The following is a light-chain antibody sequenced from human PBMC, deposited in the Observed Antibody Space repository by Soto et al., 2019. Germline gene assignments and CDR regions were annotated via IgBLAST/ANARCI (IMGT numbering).Light chain of an antibody. CDR3: QQYGSSPPYT. Sequence: EVVLTQSPGTLSLSPGERATLSCRASQTVSNNYLAWYQLKPGQAPRLLIFGSSDRAAGIPDRFSGSGSGTVFTLTISRLEPEDVAVYYCQQYGSSPPYTFGQGTKLEIK. V-gene: IGKV3-20*01. CDR1: QTVSNNY. CDR2: GSS. J-gene: IGKJ2*01.